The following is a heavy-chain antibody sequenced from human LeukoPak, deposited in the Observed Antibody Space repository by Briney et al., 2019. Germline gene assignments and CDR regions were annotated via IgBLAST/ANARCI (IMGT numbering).Heavy chain of an antibody. CDR1: GFTVSSNY. J-gene: IGHJ4*02. D-gene: IGHD3-22*01. CDR2: IYSGGST. V-gene: IGHV3-66*01. CDR3: AKDIYYFDSSGYHDY. Sequence: PGGSLRLSCAASGFTVSSNYMSWVRQAPGKGLEWVSVIYSGGSTYYADSVKDRFTISRDDSKNTLYLQMNSLRAEDTAMYYCAKDIYYFDSSGYHDYWGQGTLVTVSS.